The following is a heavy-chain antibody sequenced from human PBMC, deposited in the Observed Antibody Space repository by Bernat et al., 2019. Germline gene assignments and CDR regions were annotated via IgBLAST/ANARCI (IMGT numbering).Heavy chain of an antibody. Sequence: QLQLQESGPGRVKPSETLSLNCTVSGGSVSSSSYYWGWVRQPPGKGLEWVGSIYYTESTYYNPSLTGRAAISVDTSKTQFSLKLSSVTTADTAVYYCARQLLRYFDWWGGAFDIWGQGTKVTVSS. D-gene: IGHD3-9*01. CDR1: GGSVSSSSYY. CDR2: IYYTEST. J-gene: IGHJ3*02. CDR3: ARQLLRYFDWWGGAFDI. V-gene: IGHV4-39*01.